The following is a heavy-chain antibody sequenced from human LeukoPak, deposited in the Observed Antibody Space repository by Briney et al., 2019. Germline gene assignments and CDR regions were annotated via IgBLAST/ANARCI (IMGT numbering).Heavy chain of an antibody. Sequence: ASVKVSCKASGYTFTSYYMHWVRQAPGQGLEWMGIINPSGGSTSYAQKFQGRVTMTRDTSTSTVYMELSSLRSEDTAVYFCARDRGYCTNGVCYTETDYWGQGTLVTVSS. D-gene: IGHD2-8*01. V-gene: IGHV1-46*01. CDR2: INPSGGST. J-gene: IGHJ4*02. CDR1: GYTFTSYY. CDR3: ARDRGYCTNGVCYTETDY.